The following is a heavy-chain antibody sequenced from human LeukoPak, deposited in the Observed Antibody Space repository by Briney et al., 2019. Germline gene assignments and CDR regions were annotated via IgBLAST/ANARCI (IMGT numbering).Heavy chain of an antibody. D-gene: IGHD7-27*01. CDR1: GFTFSSYS. V-gene: IGHV3-21*01. CDR2: ISSSSSYM. CDR3: ARLTGTSDY. J-gene: IGHJ4*02. Sequence: GGSLRLSCAASGFTFSSYSMNWVRQAPGKGLEWVSSISSSSSYMYYADSVKGRFTISRDNAKNSLYLQMNSLRAEDTAVYYCARLTGTSDYWGQGTLVTVSS.